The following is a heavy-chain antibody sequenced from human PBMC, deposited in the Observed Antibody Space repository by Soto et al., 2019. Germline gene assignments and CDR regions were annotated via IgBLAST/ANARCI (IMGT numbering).Heavy chain of an antibody. J-gene: IGHJ6*02. V-gene: IGHV3-30*18. CDR1: GFSFSTYG. D-gene: IGHD4-4*01. Sequence: QVQLVESGGGVVQPGRSLRLSCAASGFSFSTYGMHWVRQAPGKGLEWVAVVSFDAKNKYYIDSVEGRFNISRDNSKNMLYLQMNSLRREDTAVYYCAKESVESTYSYYGMDVWGPGTTVTVSS. CDR2: VSFDAKNK. CDR3: AKESVESTYSYYGMDV.